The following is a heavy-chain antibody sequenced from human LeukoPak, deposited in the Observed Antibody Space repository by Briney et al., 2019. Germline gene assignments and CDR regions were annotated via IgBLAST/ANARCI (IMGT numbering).Heavy chain of an antibody. CDR1: GGSFSGYY. V-gene: IGHV4-34*01. CDR2: INHSGST. CDR3: ARARYGIFGVVMAPRYYYGMDV. D-gene: IGHD3-3*02. Sequence: SETLSLTCAVYGGSFSGYYWSWIRQPPGKGLEWIGEINHSGSTNYNPSLKSRVTISVDTSKNQFSLKLSSVTAADTAVYCCARARYGIFGVVMAPRYYYGMDVWGQGTTVTVSS. J-gene: IGHJ6*02.